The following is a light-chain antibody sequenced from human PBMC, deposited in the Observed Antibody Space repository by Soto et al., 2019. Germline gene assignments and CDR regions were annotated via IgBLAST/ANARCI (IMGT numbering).Light chain of an antibody. Sequence: EIVMTQSPATLSVSPGERVTLFCRASQSIYEKLAWYQQKPGQTPRLVIYDTSTRATGTPGSFSGSGSGTEFTLTICSLQSEDLAVYYCQQYNRWPLTFGGGTKVEIK. CDR1: QSIYEK. V-gene: IGKV3-15*01. CDR2: DTS. J-gene: IGKJ4*01. CDR3: QQYNRWPLT.